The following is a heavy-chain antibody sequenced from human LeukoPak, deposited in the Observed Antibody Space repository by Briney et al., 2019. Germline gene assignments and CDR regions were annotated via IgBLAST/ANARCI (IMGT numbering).Heavy chain of an antibody. D-gene: IGHD2-2*01. CDR3: ARGHCSSTSCYGFFDY. CDR2: ISSSSSTI. Sequence: GGSLRLSCAASGFTFSSYSMNWVRQAPGKGLEWVSYISSSSSTIYYADSVKGRFTISRDNAKNSLYLQMNSLRAEDTAVYYCARGHCSSTSCYGFFDYWGQGTLITVSS. CDR1: GFTFSSYS. V-gene: IGHV3-48*01. J-gene: IGHJ4*02.